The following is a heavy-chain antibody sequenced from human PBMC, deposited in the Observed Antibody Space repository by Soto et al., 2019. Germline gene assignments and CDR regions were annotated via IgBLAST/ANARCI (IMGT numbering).Heavy chain of an antibody. J-gene: IGHJ4*02. V-gene: IGHV1-2*04. CDR2: INPNSGGT. D-gene: IGHD6-19*01. Sequence: ASVKVSCKASGYTFTGYYMHWVRQAPGQGLEWMGWINPNSGGTNYAQKFQGWVTMTRDTSISTAYIELSRLRSDDKAVYYCVRGYISGWYGGTLYYWGQGPLVTRFS. CDR3: VRGYISGWYGGTLYY. CDR1: GYTFTGYY.